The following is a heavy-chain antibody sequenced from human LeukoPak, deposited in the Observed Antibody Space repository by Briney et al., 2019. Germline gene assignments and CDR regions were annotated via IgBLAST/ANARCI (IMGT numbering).Heavy chain of an antibody. Sequence: GGSLRLSCAASGFTFSSYAMSWVRQAPGKGQEWVSAISGSGGSTYYADSGKGRFTISRDNSKNPLYLQMNSLRAEDTAVYYCAKDRASYYYDSSGPVWGQGTLVTVSS. CDR3: AKDRASYYYDSSGPV. V-gene: IGHV3-23*01. CDR2: ISGSGGST. J-gene: IGHJ4*02. CDR1: GFTFSSYA. D-gene: IGHD3-22*01.